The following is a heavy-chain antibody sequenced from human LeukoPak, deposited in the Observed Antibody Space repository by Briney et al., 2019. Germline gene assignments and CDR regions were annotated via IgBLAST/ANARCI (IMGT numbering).Heavy chain of an antibody. D-gene: IGHD2-15*01. CDR2: TKPDGTAE. J-gene: IGHJ4*02. V-gene: IGHV3-7*01. Sequence: GGSLRLSCAASGFTFRNYWMGWVRQPPGKGLEWVANTKPDGTAEYYADSVRGRFTTSRDNANNFLYLQMNSLRGEDTAVYYCARDGGLHTNFDYWGKGTLVTVSS. CDR1: GFTFRNYW. CDR3: ARDGGLHTNFDY.